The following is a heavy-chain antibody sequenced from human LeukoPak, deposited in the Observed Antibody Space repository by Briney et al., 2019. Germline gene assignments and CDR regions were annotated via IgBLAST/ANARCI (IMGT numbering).Heavy chain of an antibody. Sequence: GGALRVSCAASGFTFSRSWMHWVRQAPGKGLVGVSRITRDGSSTTYADSVKGRFTTSRDNAKNTLYLQMDSLRDDDTAVYYWARDPGYESWSPFWGGMDVWGNGTTVIVSS. CDR1: GFTFSRSW. CDR3: ARDPGYESWSPFWGGMDV. D-gene: IGHD3-16*01. V-gene: IGHV3-74*01. J-gene: IGHJ6*04. CDR2: ITRDGSST.